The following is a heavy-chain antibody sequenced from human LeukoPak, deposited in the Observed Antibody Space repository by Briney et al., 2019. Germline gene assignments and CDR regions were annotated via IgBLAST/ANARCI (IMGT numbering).Heavy chain of an antibody. D-gene: IGHD5-12*01. J-gene: IGHJ4*02. Sequence: ASVKVSCKASGYTFTGYYMHWVRQAPGQGLEWMGWINPNSGGTNYAQKFQGRVTMTRDTSISTAYMELSRLRSDDTAVYYCARIWGATITNDYWGQGTLVTVSS. CDR2: INPNSGGT. CDR1: GYTFTGYY. V-gene: IGHV1-2*02. CDR3: ARIWGATITNDY.